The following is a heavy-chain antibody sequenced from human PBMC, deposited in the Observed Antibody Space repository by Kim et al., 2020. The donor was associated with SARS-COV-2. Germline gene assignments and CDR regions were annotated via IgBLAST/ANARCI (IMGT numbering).Heavy chain of an antibody. CDR1: GFTFSSDW. CDR2: SKEDGSER. V-gene: IGHV3-7*01. D-gene: IGHD1-26*01. CDR3: ARERSYSLDY. Sequence: GGSLRLSCAASGFTFSSDWMSWVRQLPGKGLEWVAKSKEDGSERYHVYSVEGRFTITRDNARNSLYMQMNSLRAEDAGLYYCARERSYSLDYWGQGTLVTV. J-gene: IGHJ4*02.